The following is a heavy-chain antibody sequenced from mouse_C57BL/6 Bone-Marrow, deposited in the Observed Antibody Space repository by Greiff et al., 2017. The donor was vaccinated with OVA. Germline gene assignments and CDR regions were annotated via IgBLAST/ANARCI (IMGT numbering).Heavy chain of an antibody. V-gene: IGHV7-3*01. CDR2: IRNKANGYTT. Sequence: EVKLMESGGGLVQPGGSLILSCAASGFTFTDYYMSWVRQPPGKALEWLGFIRNKANGYTTEYSASVKGRFTISRDNSQSILYLQMNALRAEDSATYYCARFPHYYGSSYGYFDVWGTGTTVTVSS. CDR1: GFTFTDYY. CDR3: ARFPHYYGSSYGYFDV. D-gene: IGHD1-1*01. J-gene: IGHJ1*03.